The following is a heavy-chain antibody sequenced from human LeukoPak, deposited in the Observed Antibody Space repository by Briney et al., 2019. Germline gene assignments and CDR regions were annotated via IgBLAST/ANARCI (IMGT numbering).Heavy chain of an antibody. CDR2: FLSDGRI. D-gene: IGHD1-14*01. CDR1: GFTFSSYG. J-gene: IGHJ3*02. V-gene: IGHV3-23*01. CDR3: ASYKRAYDI. Sequence: GGSLRLSCAASGFTFSSYGMSWVRQAPGKGLEWVSDFLSDGRIYYADSVKGRFTISKDNSQNTVNLQMDNLRAEDAAIYYCASYKRAYDIWGQGTVVTVAS.